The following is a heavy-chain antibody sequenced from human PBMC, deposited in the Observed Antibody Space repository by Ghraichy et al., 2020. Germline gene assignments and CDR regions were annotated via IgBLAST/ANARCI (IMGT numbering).Heavy chain of an antibody. Sequence: SETLSLTCAVSGGSFSGFYWSWIRQPPGKGLEWVGEINHSGSSNYNPSLKTRVTISADTSKNQFSLKLSSVTAADTAVYYCARAGRGLGYYWGQGTLVTVSS. CDR1: GGSFSGFY. J-gene: IGHJ4*02. CDR2: INHSGSS. V-gene: IGHV4-34*01. CDR3: ARAGRGLGYY. D-gene: IGHD2-15*01.